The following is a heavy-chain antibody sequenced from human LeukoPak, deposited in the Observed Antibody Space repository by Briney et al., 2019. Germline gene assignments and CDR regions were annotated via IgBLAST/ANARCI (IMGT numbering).Heavy chain of an antibody. Sequence: KPSETLSLTCTVSGGSISSGGYYWSWIRQHPGKGLEWIGYIYYSGSTYYNPSLKSRVTISVDTSKNQFSLKLSSVTAADTAVYYCARVEVSYGGSYFRPQDYGMDVWGQGTTVTVSS. CDR3: ARVEVSYGGSYFRPQDYGMDV. CDR1: GGSISSGGYY. D-gene: IGHD1-26*01. CDR2: IYYSGST. V-gene: IGHV4-30-4*08. J-gene: IGHJ6*02.